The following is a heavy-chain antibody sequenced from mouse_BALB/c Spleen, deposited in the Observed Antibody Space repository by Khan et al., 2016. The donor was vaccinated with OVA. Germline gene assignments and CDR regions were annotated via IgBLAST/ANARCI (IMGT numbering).Heavy chain of an antibody. CDR3: ARDYGSSYEYFDV. D-gene: IGHD1-1*01. CDR2: IWAGGST. J-gene: IGHJ1*01. CDR1: GFSLTNYG. V-gene: IGHV2-9*02. Sequence: QVQLKQSGPGLVAPSQSLSITCTVSGFSLTNYGVHWVRQPPGKGLEWLGLIWAGGSTNYNSALMSRLSINKDNSKSQVFLKMNRLQTDDTAMYYCARDYGSSYEYFDVWGAGTTVTVSS.